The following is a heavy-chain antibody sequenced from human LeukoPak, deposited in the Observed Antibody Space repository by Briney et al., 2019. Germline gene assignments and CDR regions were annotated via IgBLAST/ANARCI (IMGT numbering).Heavy chain of an antibody. J-gene: IGHJ5*02. V-gene: IGHV4-59*01. D-gene: IGHD4/OR15-4a*01. CDR3: AKGTMVVGP. CDR1: GCSISNYY. CDR2: IYSSGIT. Sequence: SETLSLTCTGSGCSISNYYWSWVRQAPGKGLEYIGYIYSSGITNYNPSLKSRVTMSVDTSKNQYSLKLSSVTAADTAVYFCAKGTMVVGPWGQGTLVTVSS.